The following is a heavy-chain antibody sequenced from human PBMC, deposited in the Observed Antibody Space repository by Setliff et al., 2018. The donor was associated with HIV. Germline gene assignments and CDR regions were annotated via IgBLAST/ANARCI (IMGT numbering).Heavy chain of an antibody. D-gene: IGHD3-10*01. CDR3: ARAGSGSYYNAPHY. CDR1: GYTFTNYW. V-gene: IGHV5-51*01. J-gene: IGHJ4*02. Sequence: GESLKISCKGSGYTFTNYWIGWVRQMPGKGLEWMGIIYPGDSDARYSPSFQGQVTISADKSISTAYLPWSSLKASDTAMYYCARAGSGSYYNAPHYWGRGTLVTVSS. CDR2: IYPGDSDA.